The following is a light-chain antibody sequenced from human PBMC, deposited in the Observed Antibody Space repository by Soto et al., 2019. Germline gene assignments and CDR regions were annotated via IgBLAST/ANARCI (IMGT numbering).Light chain of an antibody. CDR1: QSISSW. Sequence: DIQMTQSPSTLSACVGDRVTVTCRASQSISSWLAWYRQKPGKAPKLLIYKASSLESGVPSRFSGSGSGTEFTLTISSLQPDDFATYYCLQYNSYSRTFGQGTKVDI. V-gene: IGKV1-5*03. CDR3: LQYNSYSRT. CDR2: KAS. J-gene: IGKJ1*01.